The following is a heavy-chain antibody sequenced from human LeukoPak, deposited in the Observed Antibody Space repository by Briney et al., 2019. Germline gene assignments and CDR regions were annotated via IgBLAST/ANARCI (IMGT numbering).Heavy chain of an antibody. Sequence: SEPLSLTCTVYGGSFSGYYWSWIRQPPGKGLEWIGEINHSGSTNYNPSLKSRVTISVDTSKNQFSLKLSSVTAADTAVYYYARGSAIVVVPAATPGRGNWFDPWGQGTRVTVSS. CDR2: INHSGST. J-gene: IGHJ5*02. CDR3: ARGSAIVVVPAATPGRGNWFDP. D-gene: IGHD2-2*02. CDR1: GGSFSGYY. V-gene: IGHV4-34*01.